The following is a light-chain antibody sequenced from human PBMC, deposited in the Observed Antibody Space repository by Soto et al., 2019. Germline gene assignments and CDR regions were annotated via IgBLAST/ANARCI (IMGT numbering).Light chain of an antibody. J-gene: IGLJ2*01. CDR2: EVS. Sequence: QSALTQPASVSGSPGQSITISCTGTSSDVGGYNYVSWYQQHPGKAPKLMIYEVSNRPSGVSNRFSGSKSGNTASLTISGLHAEYEADYYCSSYTSSSTVVFGGGTQLTVL. CDR1: SSDVGGYNY. V-gene: IGLV2-14*01. CDR3: SSYTSSSTVV.